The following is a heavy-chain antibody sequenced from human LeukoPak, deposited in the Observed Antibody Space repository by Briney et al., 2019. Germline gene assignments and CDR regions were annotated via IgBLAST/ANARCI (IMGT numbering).Heavy chain of an antibody. CDR1: GYTFTGYY. CDR2: ITPRNVGT. D-gene: IGHD2/OR15-2a*01. CDR3: TRGIEGGRGYYSKLPGGY. V-gene: IGHV1-2*04. J-gene: IGHJ4*02. Sequence: ASVKVSCKASGYTFTGYYIHWVRQAPGQGLEWMGWITPRNVGTNYAQKFQGWVTMTRDTSLSTAYLELGRLRSDDTAVYYCTRGIEGGRGYYSKLPGGYWGQGTLVTVSS.